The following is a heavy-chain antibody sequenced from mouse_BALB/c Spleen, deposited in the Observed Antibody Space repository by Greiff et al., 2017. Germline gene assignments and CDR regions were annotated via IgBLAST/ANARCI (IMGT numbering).Heavy chain of an antibody. D-gene: IGHD2-1*01. CDR3: VREGNYYYAMDY. J-gene: IGHJ4*01. Sequence: QVQLKESGPGLVAPSQSLSITCTVSGFSLTSYDISWIRQPPGKGLEWLGVIWTGGGTNYNSAFMSRLSISKDNSKSQVFLKMNSLQTDDTAIYYCVREGNYYYAMDYWGQGTSVTVSS. V-gene: IGHV2-9-2*01. CDR2: IWTGGGT. CDR1: GFSLTSYD.